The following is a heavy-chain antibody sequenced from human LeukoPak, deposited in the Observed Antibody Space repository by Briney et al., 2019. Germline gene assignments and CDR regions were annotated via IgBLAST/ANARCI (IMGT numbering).Heavy chain of an antibody. V-gene: IGHV3-48*04. J-gene: IGHJ4*02. CDR2: ISSTSGTI. CDR1: GFTFSSYS. CDR3: ARVREP. Sequence: PGGSLRLSCAASGFTFSSYSMNWVRQAPGKGLEWISYISSTSGTIHYADSVKGRFTVSRDNAKNSLYLQMNSLRAEDTAVYYCARVREPWGQGTLVTVSS. D-gene: IGHD1-26*01.